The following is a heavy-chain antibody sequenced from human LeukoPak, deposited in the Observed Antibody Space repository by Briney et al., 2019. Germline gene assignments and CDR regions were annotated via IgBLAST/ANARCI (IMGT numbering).Heavy chain of an antibody. J-gene: IGHJ4*02. CDR3: AKYRIAVAGTYFDY. Sequence: GRSLRLSCAASGFTFSSYGMHWVRQAPGKGLEWVAVISYDGSNKYYADSVKGRFTISRDNSKNTLYLQMNSLRAEDTAVYYCAKYRIAVAGTYFDYWGQGTLVTVSS. D-gene: IGHD6-19*01. V-gene: IGHV3-30*18. CDR2: ISYDGSNK. CDR1: GFTFSSYG.